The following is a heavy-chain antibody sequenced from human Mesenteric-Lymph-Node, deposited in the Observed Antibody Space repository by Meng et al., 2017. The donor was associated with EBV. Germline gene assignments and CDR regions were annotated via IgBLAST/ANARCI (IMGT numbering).Heavy chain of an antibody. CDR2: INTYGSRT. J-gene: IGHJ4*02. V-gene: IGHV3-74*02. CDR3: TSDLGGATDF. CDR1: GFTFSSYW. Sequence: EVDRVESGGGLVQPWGSLRLSCAASGFTFSSYWMHWVRQAPGKGLVWVSHINTYGSRTDYADSVKGRFTISRDNAKNTLSLQMNSLRAEDTAVYYCTSDLGGATDFWGQGTLVTVSS. D-gene: IGHD1-26*01.